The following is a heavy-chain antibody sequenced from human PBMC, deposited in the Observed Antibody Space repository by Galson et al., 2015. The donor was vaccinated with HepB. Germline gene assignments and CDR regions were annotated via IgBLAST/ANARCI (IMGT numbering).Heavy chain of an antibody. Sequence: SLRLSCAASGFTFSNYAMHWVRQAPGKGLEWVSVIYSGGSTYYADSVKGRFTISRHNSKNTLYLQMNSLRAEDTAVYYCARGIKSITMVRGVYFDYWGQGTLVTVSS. J-gene: IGHJ4*02. CDR2: IYSGGST. V-gene: IGHV3-53*04. CDR1: GFTFSNYA. CDR3: ARGIKSITMVRGVYFDY. D-gene: IGHD3-10*01.